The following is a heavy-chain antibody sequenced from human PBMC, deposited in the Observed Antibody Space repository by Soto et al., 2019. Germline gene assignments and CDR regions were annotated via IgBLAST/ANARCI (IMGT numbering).Heavy chain of an antibody. Sequence: SETLSLTCTVSGGSISSGDYYWSWIRQPPGKGLEWIGYIYYSGSTYYNPSLKSRVTISVDTSKNQFSLKLSSVTAADTAVYYCARGYYYDISGYSYINPNWFDRWGQGTLVTVAS. CDR2: IYYSGST. J-gene: IGHJ5*02. D-gene: IGHD3-22*01. CDR1: GGSISSGDYY. V-gene: IGHV4-30-4*01. CDR3: ARGYYYDISGYSYINPNWFDR.